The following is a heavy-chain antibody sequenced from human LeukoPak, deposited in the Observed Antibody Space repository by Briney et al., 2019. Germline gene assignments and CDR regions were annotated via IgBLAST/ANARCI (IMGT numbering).Heavy chain of an antibody. J-gene: IGHJ2*01. CDR2: VYHSGST. D-gene: IGHD4-17*01. CDR1: GYSISSGYY. V-gene: IGHV4-38-2*02. CDR3: ARDLEVTRYWYFDL. Sequence: PSETLSLACTVSGYSISSGYYWGWIRQPPGKGLEWIGRVYHSGSTYYNPSLKSRVTISVDTSKNQFSLKLNSVTAADTAVYYCARDLEVTRYWYFDLWGRGTPVTVSS.